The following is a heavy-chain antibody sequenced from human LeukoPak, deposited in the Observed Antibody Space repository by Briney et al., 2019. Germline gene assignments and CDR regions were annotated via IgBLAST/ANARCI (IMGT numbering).Heavy chain of an antibody. CDR2: IYTSGTT. D-gene: IGHD5-12*01. J-gene: IGHJ4*02. V-gene: IGHV4-4*07. CDR1: GGSISSYY. CDR3: ARGDSGYAISGVRYFDY. Sequence: SETLSLTCTVSGGSISSYYWSWIRQPAGKRLEWIGRIYTSGTTNYNPSLKSRVTMSVDTSKNQFSLNLSSVTAADAAVYYCARGDSGYAISGVRYFDYWGQGTLVTVSS.